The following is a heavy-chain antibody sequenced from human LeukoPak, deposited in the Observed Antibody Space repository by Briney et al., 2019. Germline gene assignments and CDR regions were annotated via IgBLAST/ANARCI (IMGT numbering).Heavy chain of an antibody. D-gene: IGHD4-11*01. Sequence: GGSLRLSCAASGFTFSHYAMHWVRQAPGRGLEWVSVISGNGGNKYYADSVKGRFTISRDNSQNTVDLHINSLRAEDTAVYYCAKDAQRGFDYSNSLEYWGQGTLVTVSS. J-gene: IGHJ4*02. CDR1: GFTFSHYA. CDR2: ISGNGGNK. V-gene: IGHV3-23*01. CDR3: AKDAQRGFDYSNSLEY.